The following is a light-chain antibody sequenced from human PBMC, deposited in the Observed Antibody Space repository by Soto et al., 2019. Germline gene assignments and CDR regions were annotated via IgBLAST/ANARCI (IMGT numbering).Light chain of an antibody. CDR2: GTS. CDR3: QQYYQWPLT. Sequence: EIVMTQSPATLSVSPGERATLSCRASQSVSSTLAWYQQIPGQAPRLLIYGTSTRATGIPARFSGSGSGTDFTLTISSLQSADFSFYYCQQYYQWPLTFGGGTKLEVK. V-gene: IGKV3-15*01. CDR1: QSVSST. J-gene: IGKJ4*01.